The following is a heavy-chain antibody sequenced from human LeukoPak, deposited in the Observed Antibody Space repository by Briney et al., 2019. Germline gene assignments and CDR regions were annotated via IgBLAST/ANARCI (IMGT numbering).Heavy chain of an antibody. Sequence: GASVKVSCKASGYTFTSYYMHWVRQAPGQGLEWMGGIIPIFGTANYAQKFRGRVTITADESTSTAYMELSSLRSEDTAVYYCARAPLGATSGEFDYWGQGTLVTVSS. J-gene: IGHJ4*02. CDR1: GYTFTSYY. CDR3: ARAPLGATSGEFDY. CDR2: IIPIFGTA. V-gene: IGHV1-69*13. D-gene: IGHD1-26*01.